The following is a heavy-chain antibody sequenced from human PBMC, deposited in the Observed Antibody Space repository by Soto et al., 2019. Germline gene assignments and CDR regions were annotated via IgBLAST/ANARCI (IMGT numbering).Heavy chain of an antibody. CDR1: GDTFSFYT. D-gene: IGHD3-10*01. J-gene: IGHJ4*02. CDR2: INPIVSMS. V-gene: IGHV1-69*02. Sequence: QVQLVQSGTEVKKPGSSVKVSCKASGDTFSFYTINWVRQAPGLGLEWVGRINPIVSMSNYAQKFQGRDLMTADKSTSTAYMELRILRSDDTAMYFCAASYGSGYRAFDYWGQGALVIVSS. CDR3: AASYGSGYRAFDY.